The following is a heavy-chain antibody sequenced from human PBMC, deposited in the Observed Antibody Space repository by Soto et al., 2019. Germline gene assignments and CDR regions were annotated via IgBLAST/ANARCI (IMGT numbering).Heavy chain of an antibody. D-gene: IGHD3-3*01. V-gene: IGHV3-48*02. J-gene: IGHJ3*02. Sequence: GGSLRLSCAASGFTFSSYSMNWVRQAPGRGLEWLSYISSSSSTIYYADSVKGRFTISRDNAKNSLYLQMNSLRDEDTAVYYCARDPYYWSGYYGAFDIWGQGTMVTVSS. CDR1: GFTFSSYS. CDR2: ISSSSSTI. CDR3: ARDPYYWSGYYGAFDI.